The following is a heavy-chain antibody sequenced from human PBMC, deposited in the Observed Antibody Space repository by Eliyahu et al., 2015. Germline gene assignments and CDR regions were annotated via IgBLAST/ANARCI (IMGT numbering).Heavy chain of an antibody. D-gene: IGHD5-18*01. CDR2: IYYSGST. J-gene: IGHJ4*02. V-gene: IGHV4-59*01. CDR3: ARDGYSYGKKI. CDR1: GGSISSYY. Sequence: QVQLQXSGPGLVKPSETLSLTXTVSGGSISSYYWSWIRQPPGKGLEWIGYIYYSGSTNYNPSLKSRVTISVDTSKNQFSLKLSSVTAADTAVYYCARDGYSYGKKIWGQGTLVTVSS.